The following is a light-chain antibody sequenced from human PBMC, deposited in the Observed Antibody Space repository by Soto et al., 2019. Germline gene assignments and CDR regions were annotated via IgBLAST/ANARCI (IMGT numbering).Light chain of an antibody. CDR3: QQYNRYYI. Sequence: DIQMTQSPSTLSATVGDRVTITCRASQSISSWLAWYQQKPGKAPKLLIYDASSLESGVPSRFSGSGSGTEFTLTISSLQPDDFATYYCQQYNRYYIFGQGTKLEIK. CDR2: DAS. V-gene: IGKV1-5*01. CDR1: QSISSW. J-gene: IGKJ2*01.